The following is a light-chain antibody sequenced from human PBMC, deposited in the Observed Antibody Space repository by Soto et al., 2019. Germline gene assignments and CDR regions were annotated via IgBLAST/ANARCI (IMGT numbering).Light chain of an antibody. J-gene: IGKJ1*01. V-gene: IGKV3-15*01. Sequence: EIVMTQSPATLSVSPGERATLSCRASQSVSINLAWYQQKPGQAPRLLIYGASTRATGIPARFSGSGSGTEFTLTISSLQSEDFAVYYCQHYNNWPPWTFGQGTKVHIK. CDR1: QSVSIN. CDR2: GAS. CDR3: QHYNNWPPWT.